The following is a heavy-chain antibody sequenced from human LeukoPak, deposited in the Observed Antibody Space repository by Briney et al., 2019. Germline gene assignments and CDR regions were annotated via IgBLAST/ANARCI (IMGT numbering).Heavy chain of an antibody. V-gene: IGHV4-59*01. CDR2: IYYSGST. D-gene: IGHD7-27*01. Sequence: SETLSLTCTVSGGSISSYYWSWIRQPPGKGLEWIGYIYYSGSTNYNPSLKSRVTISVDTSKNQFSLKLSSVTAADTAAYYCARSRDWGSFDYWGQGTLVTVSS. CDR1: GGSISSYY. J-gene: IGHJ4*02. CDR3: ARSRDWGSFDY.